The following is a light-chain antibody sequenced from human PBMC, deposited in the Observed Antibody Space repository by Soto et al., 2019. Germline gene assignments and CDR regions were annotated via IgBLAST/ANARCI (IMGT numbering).Light chain of an antibody. V-gene: IGLV8-61*01. CDR3: ALYLGSGISV. J-gene: IGLJ2*01. CDR2: STN. Sequence: QTVVTQEPSFSVSPGGTVTLTCGLNSGSVFSSSHPSWYQQTPGQAPRTLIYSTNTRSSGVPDRFSGSILGNKAALTITGAQADDESDYYCALYLGSGISVFGGGTKVTVL. CDR1: SGSVFSSSH.